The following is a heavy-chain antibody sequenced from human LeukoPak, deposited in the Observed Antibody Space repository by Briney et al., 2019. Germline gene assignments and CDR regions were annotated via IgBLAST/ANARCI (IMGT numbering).Heavy chain of an antibody. CDR2: INPSGGST. J-gene: IGHJ4*02. V-gene: IGHV1-46*01. CDR1: GYTFTSYY. CDR3: ARARGTRNPLFDY. Sequence: ASVKVSCKASGYTFTSYYMHWVRRAPGQGLEWMGIINPSGGSTSYAQKFQGRVTMTRDTSTSTVYKELSSLRSEDTAVYYCARARGTRNPLFDYWGQGTLVTVSS. D-gene: IGHD1-26*01.